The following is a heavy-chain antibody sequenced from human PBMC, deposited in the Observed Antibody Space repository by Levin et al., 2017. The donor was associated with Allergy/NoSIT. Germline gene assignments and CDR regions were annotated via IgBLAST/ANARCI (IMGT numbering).Heavy chain of an antibody. CDR2: ISYDGSNK. Sequence: GGSLRLSCAASGFTFSSYGMHWVRQAPGKGLEWVAVISYDGSNKYYADSVKGRFTISRDNSKNTLYLQMNSLRAEDTAVYYCAKDPIAAAASYYFDYWGQGTLVTVSS. CDR3: AKDPIAAAASYYFDY. V-gene: IGHV3-30*18. J-gene: IGHJ4*02. D-gene: IGHD6-13*01. CDR1: GFTFSSYG.